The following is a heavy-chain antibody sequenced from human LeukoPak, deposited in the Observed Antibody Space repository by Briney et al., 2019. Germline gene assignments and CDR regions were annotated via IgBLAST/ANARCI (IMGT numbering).Heavy chain of an antibody. Sequence: PGGSLRLSCAASGFTFSSYAMHWVRQAPGKGLEWGAVISYDGSNKYYADSVKGRFTISRDNSKNTLYLQMNSLRAEDTAVYYCARVGDYYYYYMDVWGKGTTVTVSS. D-gene: IGHD3-16*01. J-gene: IGHJ6*03. V-gene: IGHV3-30*04. CDR2: ISYDGSNK. CDR1: GFTFSSYA. CDR3: ARVGDYYYYYMDV.